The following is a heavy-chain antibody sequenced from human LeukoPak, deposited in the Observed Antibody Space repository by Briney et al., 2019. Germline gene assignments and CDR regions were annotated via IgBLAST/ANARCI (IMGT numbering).Heavy chain of an antibody. CDR1: GFTFSSYA. J-gene: IGHJ4*02. V-gene: IGHV3-48*03. CDR3: ARDRDSSGYPDY. CDR2: ITSSSSGSTI. Sequence: PGGSLRLSCAASGFTFSSYAMSWVRQAPGRGPEWVSSITSSSSGSTIYYADSVKGRFTISRDNAKNSLYLQMNSLRAEDTAVYYCARDRDSSGYPDYWGQGTLVTVSS. D-gene: IGHD3-22*01.